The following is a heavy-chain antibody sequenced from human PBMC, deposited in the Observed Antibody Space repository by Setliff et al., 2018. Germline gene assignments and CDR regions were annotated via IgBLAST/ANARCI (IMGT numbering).Heavy chain of an antibody. D-gene: IGHD3-16*01. CDR3: ARDGGGDSDAFDI. CDR2: INPSSGAT. Sequence: EASVKVSCKASGYTFTGYYMYWVRQAPGQGLEWMGRINPSSGATIYAQKFRGRVTMTSDTSISTAYMELGRLRSDDTAVYFCARDGGGDSDAFDIWGQGTMVTVSS. V-gene: IGHV1-2*06. CDR1: GYTFTGYY. J-gene: IGHJ3*02.